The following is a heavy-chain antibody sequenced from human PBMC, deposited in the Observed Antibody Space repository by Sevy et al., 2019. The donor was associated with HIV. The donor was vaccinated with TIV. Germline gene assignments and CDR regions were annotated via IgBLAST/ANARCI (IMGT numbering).Heavy chain of an antibody. J-gene: IGHJ4*02. V-gene: IGHV3-48*03. CDR2: ISSSGSTI. D-gene: IGHD6-13*01. Sequence: GGSLRLSCAASGFTFSSYEMTWVRQAPGKGLEWVSYISSSGSTIYYADSVKGRFTISRDNAKNSLYLQMNSLRAEDTTVYYCARDSLSSSWYGCIDYWGQGTLVTVSS. CDR3: ARDSLSSSWYGCIDY. CDR1: GFTFSSYE.